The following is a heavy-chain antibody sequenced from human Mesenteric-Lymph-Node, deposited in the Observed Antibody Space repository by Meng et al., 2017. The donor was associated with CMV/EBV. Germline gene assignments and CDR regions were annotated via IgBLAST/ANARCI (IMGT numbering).Heavy chain of an antibody. CDR1: EFPFSSYW. CDR3: ASFKGRGVFDN. D-gene: IGHD3-16*01. V-gene: IGHV3-74*01. Sequence: SCAFSEFPFSSYWMFWVRPAPGKGLVWVSRINSDGSSTNYADSVKGRFTISRDNAKNTLYLEMNSLRVEDTAVYYCASFKGRGVFDNWGQGTLVTVSS. J-gene: IGHJ4*02. CDR2: INSDGSST.